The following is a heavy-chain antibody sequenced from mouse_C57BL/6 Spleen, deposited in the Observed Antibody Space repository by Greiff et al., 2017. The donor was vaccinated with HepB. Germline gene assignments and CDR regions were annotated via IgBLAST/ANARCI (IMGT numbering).Heavy chain of an antibody. CDR3: AKVYYYGSSSFDY. CDR2: IHPNSGST. Sequence: QVHVKQPGAELVKPGASVKLSCKASGYTFTSYWMHWVKQRPGQGLEWIGMIHPNSGSTNYNEKFKSKATLTVDKSSSTAYMQLSSLTSEDSAVYYCAKVYYYGSSSFDYWGQGTTLTVSS. CDR1: GYTFTSYW. J-gene: IGHJ2*01. V-gene: IGHV1-64*01. D-gene: IGHD1-1*01.